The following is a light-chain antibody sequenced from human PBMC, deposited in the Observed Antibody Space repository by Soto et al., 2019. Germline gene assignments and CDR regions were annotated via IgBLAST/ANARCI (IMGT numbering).Light chain of an antibody. CDR3: SSYTRTEDCV. CDR2: DVS. J-gene: IGLJ1*01. V-gene: IGLV2-14*01. CDR1: SSDVGGYNY. Sequence: QSALTQPASVSGSPGQSITISCTGTSSDVGGYNYVSWYQQHPGKAPKLMIYDVSNRPSGVSNRFSGSKSGNTASLTISGLQAEDEADYYCSSYTRTEDCVFGTGTKLTVL.